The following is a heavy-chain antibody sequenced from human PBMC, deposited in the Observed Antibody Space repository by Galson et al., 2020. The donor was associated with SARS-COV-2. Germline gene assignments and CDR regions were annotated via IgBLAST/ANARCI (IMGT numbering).Heavy chain of an antibody. J-gene: IGHJ6*02. CDR2: ISAYNGNT. CDR1: GYTFTSYG. V-gene: IGHV1-18*01. CDR3: ARDLPRGAAAAPYYYYGMDV. Sequence: ASVKVSCKASGYTFTSYGISWVRQAPGQGLEWMGWISAYNGNTNYAQKLQGRVTMTTDTSTSTAYMELRSLRSDDTAVYYCARDLPRGAAAAPYYYYGMDVWGQGTTVTVSS. D-gene: IGHD6-13*01.